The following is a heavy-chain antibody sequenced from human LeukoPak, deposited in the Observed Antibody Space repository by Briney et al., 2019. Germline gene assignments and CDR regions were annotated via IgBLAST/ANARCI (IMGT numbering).Heavy chain of an antibody. J-gene: IGHJ4*02. CDR2: IYYSGST. Sequence: PSETLSLTCTVSGDSISSDYWSWIRQSPGKGLEWIGYIYYSGSTYYNPSLKSRVTISVDTSKNQFSLKLSSVTAADTAVYYCARVVAAAGTPDYWGQGTLVTVSS. D-gene: IGHD6-13*01. V-gene: IGHV4-30-4*01. CDR3: ARVVAAAGTPDY. CDR1: GDSISSDY.